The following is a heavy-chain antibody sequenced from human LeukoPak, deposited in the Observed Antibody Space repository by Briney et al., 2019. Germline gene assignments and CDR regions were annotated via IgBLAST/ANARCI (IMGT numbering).Heavy chain of an antibody. CDR1: GGSINKATYY. D-gene: IGHD2-8*02. J-gene: IGHJ4*02. V-gene: IGHV4-39*07. Sequence: SETLSLTCTVSGGSINKATYYWGWIRQPPGKGLEWIGSLSSSGSTYYNPSLKGRVTSSLDASKNQFSLKLSSVTAADTAVYYCARDYVVDSTLVAFFDYWGQGMLVTVSS. CDR2: LSSSGST. CDR3: ARDYVVDSTLVAFFDY.